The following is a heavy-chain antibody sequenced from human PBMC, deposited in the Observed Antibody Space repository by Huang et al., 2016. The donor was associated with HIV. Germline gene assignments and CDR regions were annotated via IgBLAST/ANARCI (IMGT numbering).Heavy chain of an antibody. CDR2: SNPGGGGT. Sequence: EVQLLESGGGLVQPGGSLRLSCAASGITFSTYGMTWVRQAQGKGLVFVSSSNPGGGGTYHADSVKGRFTISRDNSNNLLYLQMKSLRVEDTAVYYCARDPYRSCWHSERNQYNYHGMDLWGQGTTVTVSS. J-gene: IGHJ6*02. D-gene: IGHD6-19*01. V-gene: IGHV3-23*01. CDR3: ARDPYRSCWHSERNQYNYHGMDL. CDR1: GITFSTYG.